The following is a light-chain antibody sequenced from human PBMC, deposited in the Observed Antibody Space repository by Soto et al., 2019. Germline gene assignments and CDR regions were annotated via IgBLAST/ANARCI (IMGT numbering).Light chain of an antibody. V-gene: IGLV2-14*01. CDR3: SSYTTSATLV. J-gene: IGLJ3*02. CDR2: AVT. CDR1: SSDVGTYNS. Sequence: QSALTQPASVSGSTGQSIAISCTGTSSDVGTYNSVSWYQQFPGKAPKLILYAVTNRPSGISNRFSGSKSGNTASLTISGLQSEDESDYFCSSYTTSATLVFGLGTKLTVL.